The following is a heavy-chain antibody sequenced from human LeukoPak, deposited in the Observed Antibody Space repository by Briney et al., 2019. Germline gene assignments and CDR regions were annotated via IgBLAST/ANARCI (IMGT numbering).Heavy chain of an antibody. D-gene: IGHD6-13*01. Sequence: ASVKVSCKASGYTFTSYYMHWVRQAPGQGLEWMGWINPNSGGTNYAQKFQGWVTMTRDTSISTAYMELSRLRSDDTAVYYCARVPPSYSSSWYPLDVWGQGTTVTVSS. CDR1: GYTFTSYY. J-gene: IGHJ6*02. CDR2: INPNSGGT. V-gene: IGHV1-2*04. CDR3: ARVPPSYSSSWYPLDV.